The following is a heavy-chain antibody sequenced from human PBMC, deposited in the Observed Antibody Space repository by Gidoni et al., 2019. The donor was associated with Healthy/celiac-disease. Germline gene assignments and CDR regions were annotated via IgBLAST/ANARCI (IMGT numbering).Heavy chain of an antibody. D-gene: IGHD2-2*01. CDR2: ISGSGGSK. V-gene: IGHV3-23*01. J-gene: IGHJ3*02. CDR1: GFTFRSYA. CDR3: AKFSASPSSAFDI. Sequence: EVQLLESGGGLVQPGGSLRLSCAASGFTFRSYAMSWVRQAPGKGLEWVSAISGSGGSKYYADSVKGRFTISRDNSKNTLYLQMNSLRAEDTAVYYCAKFSASPSSAFDIWGQGTMVTVSS.